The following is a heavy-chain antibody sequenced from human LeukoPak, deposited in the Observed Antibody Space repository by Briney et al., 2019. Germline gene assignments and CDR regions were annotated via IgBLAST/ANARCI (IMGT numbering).Heavy chain of an antibody. CDR2: IHYSGST. J-gene: IGHJ3*02. CDR1: GGSISSGGYY. D-gene: IGHD2-2*01. V-gene: IGHV4-31*03. CDR3: ARDVPPDAFDI. Sequence: SETLSLTRTVSGGSISSGGYYWSWIRQHPGKGLEWIGYIHYSGSTYYNPSLKSRVTISVDTSKNQFSLKLSSVTAADTAVYYCARDVPPDAFDIWGQGTMVTVSS.